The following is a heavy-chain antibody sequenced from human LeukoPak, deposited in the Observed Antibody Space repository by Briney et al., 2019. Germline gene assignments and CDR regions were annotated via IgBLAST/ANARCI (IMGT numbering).Heavy chain of an antibody. CDR3: ARLAFYCSTTTCYSDNWFDP. CDR2: IYWNDDK. CDR1: GFSLSTRGVG. Sequence: ESGPTLVNPTQTLTLTCTFPGFSLSTRGVGVGWIRQPPGKALEWLAVIYWNDDKRYSPSLKSRLTITKDTSKNHVVLTMTNMDPVDTATYYCARLAFYCSTTTCYSDNWFDPWGQGTLVTVSS. D-gene: IGHD2-2*02. J-gene: IGHJ5*02. V-gene: IGHV2-5*01.